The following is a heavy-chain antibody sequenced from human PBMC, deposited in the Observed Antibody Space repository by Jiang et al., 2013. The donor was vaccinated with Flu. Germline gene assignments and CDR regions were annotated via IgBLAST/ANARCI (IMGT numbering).Heavy chain of an antibody. J-gene: IGHJ4*02. D-gene: IGHD5-12*01. Sequence: GAEVKKPGSSVKVSCKTSGGSFNTYVINWVRQAPGQGLEWMGRVIPMNNLANSAQKFLGRVTITADQSTNTAFLELSSLRSEDTALYFCASGYNYGPLEFWGQGTLVTVSS. CDR2: VIPMNNLA. CDR3: ASGYNYGPLEF. CDR1: GGSFNTYV. V-gene: IGHV1-69*04.